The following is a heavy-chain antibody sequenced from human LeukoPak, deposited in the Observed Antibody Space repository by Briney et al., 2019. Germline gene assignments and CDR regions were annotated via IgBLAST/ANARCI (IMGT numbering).Heavy chain of an antibody. CDR1: GASISSYY. CDR2: LYISGST. J-gene: IGHJ4*02. V-gene: IGHV4-4*07. Sequence: PSETLSLTCTVSGASISSYYYNWIRQTAGRGLEWIGRLYISGSTDYNPSLKSRVTISVDTSNNQFSLNLNSVTAADTAVYYCARGVSSSWLVLPFDYWGQGTLVTVSS. CDR3: ARGVSSSWLVLPFDY. D-gene: IGHD6-13*01.